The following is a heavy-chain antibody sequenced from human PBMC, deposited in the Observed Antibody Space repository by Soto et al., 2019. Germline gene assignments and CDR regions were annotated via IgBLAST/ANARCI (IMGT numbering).Heavy chain of an antibody. D-gene: IGHD6-13*01. V-gene: IGHV3-30*18. Sequence: GGSLRLSCAASGFTFSSYGMHWVRQAPGKGLEWVAVISYDGSNKYYADSVKGRFTISRDNSKNTLYLQMNSLRAEDTAVYYCAKTPYSIAAAGFNWFDPWGQGTLVTVSS. CDR1: GFTFSSYG. J-gene: IGHJ5*02. CDR3: AKTPYSIAAAGFNWFDP. CDR2: ISYDGSNK.